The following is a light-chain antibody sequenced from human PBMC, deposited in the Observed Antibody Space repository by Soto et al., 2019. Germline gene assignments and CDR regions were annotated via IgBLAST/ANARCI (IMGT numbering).Light chain of an antibody. CDR2: EVS. J-gene: IGLJ2*01. Sequence: QSALTQPASVSGSPGQSITISCTGTSRDVGGYNYVSWYQQQPGKAPKLMIYEVSNRPSGVSNRFSGSKSGNTASLTISGLQAEDEADHYCSSYTSSSTLVVFGGGTKLTVL. CDR1: SRDVGGYNY. CDR3: SSYTSSSTLVV. V-gene: IGLV2-14*01.